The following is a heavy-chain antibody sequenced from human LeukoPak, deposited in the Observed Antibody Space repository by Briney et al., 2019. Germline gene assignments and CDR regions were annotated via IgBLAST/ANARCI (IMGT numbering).Heavy chain of an antibody. Sequence: SETLSLTCSVSGDSISSYYWSWIRQPPGKGLEWIGEIDHSGNTNYNPSLKSRVTISVATSKSQFSLKLTSLTVADTAVYYCARLGYHLLYAYYYYYMDVWGRGTPITVFS. V-gene: IGHV4-34*01. CDR2: IDHSGNT. D-gene: IGHD2-2*02. CDR1: GDSISSYY. J-gene: IGHJ6*03. CDR3: ARLGYHLLYAYYYYYMDV.